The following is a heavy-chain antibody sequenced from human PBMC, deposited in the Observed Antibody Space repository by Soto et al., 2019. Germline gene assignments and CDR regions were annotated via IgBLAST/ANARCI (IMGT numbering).Heavy chain of an antibody. V-gene: IGHV3-48*03. Sequence: LRLSCAASGFTFSSYEMNWVRQAPGKGLEWVSYISSSGSTIYYADSVKGRFTISRDNSKNTMYLQMNSLRAEDTAVYYCARIDCTGGGCRPYAYYDMDVWGQGTTVTVSS. D-gene: IGHD2-8*02. CDR2: ISSSGSTI. J-gene: IGHJ6*02. CDR3: ARIDCTGGGCRPYAYYDMDV. CDR1: GFTFSSYE.